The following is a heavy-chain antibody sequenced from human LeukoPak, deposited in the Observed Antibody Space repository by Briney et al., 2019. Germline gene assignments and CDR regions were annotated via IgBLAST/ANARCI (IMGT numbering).Heavy chain of an antibody. D-gene: IGHD4-17*01. J-gene: IGHJ3*02. Sequence: PGGSLRLSCTVSGFTVSSNSMSWVRQAPGKGLEWVSFIYSDNTHYSDSVKGRFTISRDNSKNTLYLQMNSLRADDTAVYYCARARAPVTRISSFDIWGQGTVVTVSS. CDR3: ARARAPVTRISSFDI. CDR2: IYSDNT. V-gene: IGHV3-66*03. CDR1: GFTVSSNS.